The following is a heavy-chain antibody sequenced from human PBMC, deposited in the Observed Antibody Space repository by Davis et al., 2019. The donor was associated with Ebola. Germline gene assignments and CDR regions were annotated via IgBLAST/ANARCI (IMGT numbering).Heavy chain of an antibody. CDR3: TTPGGQDSGYDVFDI. CDR2: ISAFKGKT. V-gene: IGHV1-18*04. D-gene: IGHD5-12*01. CDR1: GYSFVTYG. Sequence: ASVKVSCKAFGYSFVTYGISWVRKAPGQGLEWMGWISAFKGKTHYAQKFQGRMTLTTDTPTSTAYMELESLRSDDTALYYCTTPGGQDSGYDVFDIWGQGTMVTVSS. J-gene: IGHJ3*02.